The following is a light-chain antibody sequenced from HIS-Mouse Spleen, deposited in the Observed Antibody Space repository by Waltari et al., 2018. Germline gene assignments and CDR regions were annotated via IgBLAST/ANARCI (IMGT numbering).Light chain of an antibody. Sequence: QSALTQPASVSGSPGQSITISCTGTSSDVGGYNYVSWYQQHPGKAPKLMIYDVSNRPSGVSNRFSGSKSGNTASLTISGLQAEDEAYYYCRSYTSSSTPYVFGTGTKVTVL. CDR1: SSDVGGYNY. V-gene: IGLV2-14*03. CDR2: DVS. CDR3: RSYTSSSTPYV. J-gene: IGLJ1*01.